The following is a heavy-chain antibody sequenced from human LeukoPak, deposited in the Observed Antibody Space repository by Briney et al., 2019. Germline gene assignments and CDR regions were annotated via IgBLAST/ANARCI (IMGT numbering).Heavy chain of an antibody. J-gene: IGHJ4*02. Sequence: PGGSLRLSCAASGFTFSSYAMSWVRQAPGKGLEWISAVSGRGEFTFYADSVKGRFTVSRDNSKNTQYLQMNSLRAEDTAVYHCAKEDRTVGGKDLDYWGQGTLVTVSS. CDR3: AKEDRTVGGKDLDY. CDR1: GFTFSSYA. V-gene: IGHV3-23*01. CDR2: VSGRGEFT. D-gene: IGHD1-26*01.